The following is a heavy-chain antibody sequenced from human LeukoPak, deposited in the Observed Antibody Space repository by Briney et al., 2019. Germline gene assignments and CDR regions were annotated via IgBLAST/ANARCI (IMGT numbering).Heavy chain of an antibody. Sequence: SVKVSCKASGGTFSSYTISWVRQAPGQGLEWMGRIIPILGIANYAQKFQGRVTITADKSTSTAYMELSSLRSEDTAVYYCARPYDSSGYYYFGYWGQGTLVTVSS. CDR2: IIPILGIA. V-gene: IGHV1-69*02. D-gene: IGHD3-22*01. J-gene: IGHJ4*02. CDR1: GGTFSSYT. CDR3: ARPYDSSGYYYFGY.